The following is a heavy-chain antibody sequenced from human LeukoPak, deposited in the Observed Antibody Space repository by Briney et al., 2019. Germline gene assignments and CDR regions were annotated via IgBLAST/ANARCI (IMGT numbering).Heavy chain of an antibody. CDR1: GFIFSNYA. Sequence: PGASLRLSCAASGFIFSNYAMSWARQAPGKGLEWVSAIVGSGAHTYYADSVKGRFTISRDNPRNTLYLQMNSLRAEDTAVYYCAKWGDYDVLTGYYDPDNWGQGTLVTVSS. V-gene: IGHV3-23*01. CDR3: AKWGDYDVLTGYYDPDN. CDR2: IVGSGAHT. J-gene: IGHJ4*02. D-gene: IGHD3-9*01.